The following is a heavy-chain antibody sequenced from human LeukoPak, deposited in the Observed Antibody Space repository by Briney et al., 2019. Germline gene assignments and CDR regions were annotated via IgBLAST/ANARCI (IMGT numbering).Heavy chain of an antibody. Sequence: PSETLSLTCTVSGGSISSSSYYWSWIRQPPGKGLEWIGYIYYSGSTNYNPSLKSRVTISVDTSKNQFSLKLSSVTAADTAVYYCAREKDYIVGATVGVGYFDYWGQGTLVTVSS. CDR1: GGSISSSSYY. CDR3: AREKDYIVGATVGVGYFDY. D-gene: IGHD1-26*01. J-gene: IGHJ4*02. CDR2: IYYSGST. V-gene: IGHV4-61*01.